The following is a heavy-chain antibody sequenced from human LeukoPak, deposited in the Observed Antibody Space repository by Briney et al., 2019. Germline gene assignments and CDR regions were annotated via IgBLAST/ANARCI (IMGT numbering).Heavy chain of an antibody. CDR3: ATTPSSGSFPYYFDY. J-gene: IGHJ4*02. Sequence: GGSLRLSCAASGFTFSDYYMSWIRQAPGKGLEWVSYISSSGSTIYYADSVKGRFTISRDNSKNTLYLQMNSLRTEDTAVYSCATTPSSGSFPYYFDYWGQGTLVTVSS. D-gene: IGHD1-26*01. V-gene: IGHV3-11*04. CDR2: ISSSGSTI. CDR1: GFTFSDYY.